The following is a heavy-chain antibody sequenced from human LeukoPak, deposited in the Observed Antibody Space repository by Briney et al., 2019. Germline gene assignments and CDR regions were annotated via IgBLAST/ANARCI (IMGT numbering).Heavy chain of an antibody. Sequence: GASVKVSCKASGYTFTSYAMNWVRQAPGQGLEWMGWINTNTGNPTYAQGFTGRFVFSLDTSVSTAYLQISSLKAEDTAVYYCAREQIGFFWESYYFDYWGQGTLVTVSS. CDR2: INTNTGNP. V-gene: IGHV7-4-1*02. CDR1: GYTFTSYA. D-gene: IGHD3-3*01. CDR3: AREQIGFFWESYYFDY. J-gene: IGHJ4*02.